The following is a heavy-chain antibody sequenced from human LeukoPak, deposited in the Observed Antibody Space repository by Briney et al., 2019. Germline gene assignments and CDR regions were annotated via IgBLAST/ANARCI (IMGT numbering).Heavy chain of an antibody. CDR2: INPSGGST. Sequence: ASVKVSYKASGYTFTSYYMHWVRPAPGQGLEWMGIINPSGGSTSYAQKFQGRVTMTRDTSTSTVYMELSSLRSEDTAVYYCARGGDFWSARSWFDPWGQGTLVTVSS. D-gene: IGHD3-3*01. V-gene: IGHV1-46*01. CDR3: ARGGDFWSARSWFDP. CDR1: GYTFTSYY. J-gene: IGHJ5*02.